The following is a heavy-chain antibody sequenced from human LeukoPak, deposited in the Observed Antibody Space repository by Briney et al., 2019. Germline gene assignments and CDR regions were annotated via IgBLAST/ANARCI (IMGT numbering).Heavy chain of an antibody. V-gene: IGHV1-24*01. CDR2: FDPEDGET. J-gene: IGHJ4*02. CDR3: ATEAYYYDGSGKRAVYFDY. D-gene: IGHD3-22*01. Sequence: GASVKVSCKVSGYTLTELSMHWVRQAPGKGLEWMGGFDPEDGETIYAQKFQGRVTMTEDTSTDTAYMELSSLRSEDTAVYYCATEAYYYDGSGKRAVYFDYWGQGTLVTVSS. CDR1: GYTLTELS.